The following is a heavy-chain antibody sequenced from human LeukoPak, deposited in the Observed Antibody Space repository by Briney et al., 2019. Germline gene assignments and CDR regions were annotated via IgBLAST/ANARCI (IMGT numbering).Heavy chain of an antibody. V-gene: IGHV4-61*02. CDR1: GDSISSGSYY. Sequence: SQTLSLTCTVSGDSISSGSYYWSWIRQPAGKGLEWIGRIHTSGRTNYNPSLKSRVTISVDTSKNQFSLKLSSVTAADTAVYYCARGVTYYYDSSGYLHWGQGTLVTVSS. CDR2: IHTSGRT. D-gene: IGHD3-22*01. J-gene: IGHJ4*02. CDR3: ARGVTYYYDSSGYLH.